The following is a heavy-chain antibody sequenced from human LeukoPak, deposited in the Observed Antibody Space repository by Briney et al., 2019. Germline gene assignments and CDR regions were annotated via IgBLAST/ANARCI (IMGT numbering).Heavy chain of an antibody. CDR1: GFTFSSYW. Sequence: GGSLRLSCAASGFTFSSYWMHWVRQAPGKGLVWVSRVNNDGSTTSYADSVRGRFTISRDNTKNTLYLQMNSLRAEDTAVHFCLAAAGTIGWGQGTLVTVSS. V-gene: IGHV3-74*01. J-gene: IGHJ4*02. CDR2: VNNDGSTT. D-gene: IGHD6-13*01. CDR3: LAAAGTIG.